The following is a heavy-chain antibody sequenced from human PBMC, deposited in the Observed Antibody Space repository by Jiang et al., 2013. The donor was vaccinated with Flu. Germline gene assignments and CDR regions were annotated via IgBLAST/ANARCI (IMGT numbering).Heavy chain of an antibody. CDR2: ITKSASKT. V-gene: IGHV3-23*05. CDR1: GFSFREYA. CDR3: ANPLKSVDGTTL. J-gene: IGHJ3*01. D-gene: IGHD1-1*01. Sequence: VQLLESGGGLVQPGGSLRLSCAASGFSFREYAVGWVRQAPGKGLEWVATITKSASKTYYADSVKGRFVISRDNSNNTLSLLMSGLTVEDTAVYYCANPLKSVDGTTLWGPGTMVLVSS.